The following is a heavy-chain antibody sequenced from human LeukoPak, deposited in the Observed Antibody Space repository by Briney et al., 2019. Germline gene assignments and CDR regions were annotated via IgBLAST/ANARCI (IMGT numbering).Heavy chain of an antibody. Sequence: SETLSLTCTVSGGSISSYYWSWIRQPPGKGLEWIGYIFDSGSTYYNPSLKSRVTISVDTSKNQFSLKLSSVTAADTAVYYCAGLRAYGSGSYLYYFDYWGQGTLVTVSS. CDR2: IFDSGST. J-gene: IGHJ4*02. CDR1: GGSISSYY. CDR3: AGLRAYGSGSYLYYFDY. D-gene: IGHD3-10*01. V-gene: IGHV4-59*08.